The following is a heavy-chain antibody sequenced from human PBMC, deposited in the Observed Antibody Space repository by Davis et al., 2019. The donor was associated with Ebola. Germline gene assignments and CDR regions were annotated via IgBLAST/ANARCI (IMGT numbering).Heavy chain of an antibody. Sequence: GGSLRLSCAASGFNFRSYGMHWVRQAPDKGLEWVAVIWYDGSRKYYGDSVKGRFTISRDNSKNTLNMQMNSLRVEDTAVYYCATRGSSREFDYWGQGTLVSVS. D-gene: IGHD6-13*01. V-gene: IGHV3-33*01. J-gene: IGHJ4*02. CDR1: GFNFRSYG. CDR3: ATRGSSREFDY. CDR2: IWYDGSRK.